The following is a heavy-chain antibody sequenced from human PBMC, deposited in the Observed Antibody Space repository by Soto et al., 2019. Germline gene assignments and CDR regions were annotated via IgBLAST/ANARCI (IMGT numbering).Heavy chain of an antibody. Sequence: EVQLVETGGGLIQPGGSLRLSCAASGFTVSSNYMSWVRQAPGKGLVWVSSIYTGGTTYYADSVKGRFTISRDSSNNTLFLQMNSLRAEDTAVNFCARVGPATVATLYFDYWGQGTLVTVSS. D-gene: IGHD3-16*01. J-gene: IGHJ4*02. CDR1: GFTVSSNY. V-gene: IGHV3-53*02. CDR3: ARVGPATVATLYFDY. CDR2: IYTGGTT.